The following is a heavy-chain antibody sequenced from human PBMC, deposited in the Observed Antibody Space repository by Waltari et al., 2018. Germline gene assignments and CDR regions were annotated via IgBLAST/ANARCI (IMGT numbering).Heavy chain of an antibody. D-gene: IGHD6-13*01. CDR3: ARSLHIFRAAAGMFDY. CDR1: DDSISSGDYH. CDR2: VYYSGST. Sequence: QLQLQESGPGLLKPSGTLSLTCTVPDDSISSGDYHWGWIRQSPGKGPGWIGSVYYSGSTSYNTSLKRRVTISVDTSKKQFSLKLSSVTAADTAVYYCARSLHIFRAAAGMFDYWGQGTLATVSS. J-gene: IGHJ4*02. V-gene: IGHV4-39*01.